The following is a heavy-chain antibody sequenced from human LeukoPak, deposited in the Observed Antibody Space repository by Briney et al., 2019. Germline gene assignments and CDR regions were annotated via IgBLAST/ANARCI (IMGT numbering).Heavy chain of an antibody. CDR1: GFTFSSYG. CDR2: ISYDGSNK. CDR3: AKRGYYYDGSGYYSRTYFDY. J-gene: IGHJ4*02. D-gene: IGHD3-22*01. Sequence: GGSLRLSCAASGFTFSSYGMHWVRQAPGKGLEWVAVISYDGSNKYYADSVKGRFTISRDNSKNTLYLQMNSLRAEDTAVYYCAKRGYYYDGSGYYSRTYFDYWGQGTLVIVSS. V-gene: IGHV3-30*18.